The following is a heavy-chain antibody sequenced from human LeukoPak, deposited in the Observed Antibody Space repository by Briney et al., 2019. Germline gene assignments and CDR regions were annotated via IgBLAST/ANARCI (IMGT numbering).Heavy chain of an antibody. CDR1: GRSVSSTF. V-gene: IGHV3-53*01. D-gene: IGHD3-22*01. Sequence: GGSLRLSCAASGRSVSSTFMSWVRQTPGKGLEGVSSVFGGGGTRYADSVMGRFTISRDNSKSTLYLQMNSLRAEDTAVYYCARTYTNNAGYYLYWGQGTLVTVSS. CDR3: ARTYTNNAGYYLY. CDR2: VFGGGGT. J-gene: IGHJ4*02.